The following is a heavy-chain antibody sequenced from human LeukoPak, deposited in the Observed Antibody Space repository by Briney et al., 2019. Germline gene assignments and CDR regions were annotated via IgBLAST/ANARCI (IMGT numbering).Heavy chain of an antibody. CDR2: INVGNGNT. J-gene: IGHJ4*02. Sequence: GGSLRLSCAVSGFTFSSNAMSWVRQAPGQGLEWMAWINVGNGNTKYSQNFQGRLTITTDTSASTAYMELSSLRSEDTALYFCARDLIVYGSGSYFDYWGQGTLVTVSS. CDR3: ARDLIVYGSGSYFDY. CDR1: GFTFSSNA. V-gene: IGHV1-3*01. D-gene: IGHD3-10*01.